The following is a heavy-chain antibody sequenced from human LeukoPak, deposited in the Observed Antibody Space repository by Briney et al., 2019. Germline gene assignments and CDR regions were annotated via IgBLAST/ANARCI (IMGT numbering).Heavy chain of an antibody. V-gene: IGHV3-43*02. CDR3: ARESGKFDY. J-gene: IGHJ4*02. Sequence: GGSLRLSCVVSGLPIADFATHWVRQAPGKGLEWVSLISGDGVSTFYADSVKGRFSISRDNSKNSLSLEMNSLRTEDTAMYYCARESGKFDYWGQGTLVAVSS. CDR2: ISGDGVST. CDR1: GLPIADFA.